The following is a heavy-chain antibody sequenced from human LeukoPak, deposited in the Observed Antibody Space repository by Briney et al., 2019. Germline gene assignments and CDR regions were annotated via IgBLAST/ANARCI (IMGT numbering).Heavy chain of an antibody. D-gene: IGHD1-14*01. J-gene: IGHJ4*02. Sequence: GASVKVSCKASGYTFTGYYMHWVRQAPGQGLEWMGWINPNSGGTNYAQKFQGRVTMTRDTSISTAYMELSRLRSDDTAVYYSARDIVRVKAEPGFDYWGQGTLVTVSS. V-gene: IGHV1-2*02. CDR2: INPNSGGT. CDR3: ARDIVRVKAEPGFDY. CDR1: GYTFTGYY.